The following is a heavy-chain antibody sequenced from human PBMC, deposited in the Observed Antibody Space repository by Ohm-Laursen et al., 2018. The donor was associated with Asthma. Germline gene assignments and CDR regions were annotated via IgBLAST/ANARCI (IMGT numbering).Heavy chain of an antibody. Sequence: SLRLSCTASGFTFSSYAMHWVRQAPGKGLEWVAVISYVGSNKYYADSVKGRFTISRDNSKNTLYLQMNSLRAEDTAVYYCARDGGYGGIEYYYYGMDVWGQGTTVTVSS. CDR3: ARDGGYGGIEYYYYGMDV. CDR2: ISYVGSNK. V-gene: IGHV3-30-3*01. J-gene: IGHJ6*02. D-gene: IGHD4-23*01. CDR1: GFTFSSYA.